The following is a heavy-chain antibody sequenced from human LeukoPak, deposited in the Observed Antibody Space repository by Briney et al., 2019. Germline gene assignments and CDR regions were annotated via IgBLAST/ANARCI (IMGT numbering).Heavy chain of an antibody. V-gene: IGHV4-39*07. CDR2: IYYSGST. Sequence: SETLSLTCTVSDGSISSSSYYWGWIRQPPGKGLEWIGSIYYSGSTYYNPSLKSRVTISVDTSKNQFSLKLSSVTAADTAVYYCARPGYSSGWDWYFDLWGRGTLVTVSS. J-gene: IGHJ2*01. CDR1: DGSISSSSYY. D-gene: IGHD6-19*01. CDR3: ARPGYSSGWDWYFDL.